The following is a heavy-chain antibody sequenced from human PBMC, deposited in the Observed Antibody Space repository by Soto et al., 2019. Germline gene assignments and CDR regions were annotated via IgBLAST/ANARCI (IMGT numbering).Heavy chain of an antibody. CDR2: ISAYNGNT. J-gene: IGHJ5*02. Sequence: GASVKVSCKASGYTFTSYGISWVRQAHGQGLEWMGWISAYNGNTNYAQKLQGRVTMTTDTSTSTAYMELRSLRSDDTAVYYCARDLGIAAAAPNWFDPWGQGTLVTVSS. D-gene: IGHD6-13*01. CDR1: GYTFTSYG. CDR3: ARDLGIAAAAPNWFDP. V-gene: IGHV1-18*01.